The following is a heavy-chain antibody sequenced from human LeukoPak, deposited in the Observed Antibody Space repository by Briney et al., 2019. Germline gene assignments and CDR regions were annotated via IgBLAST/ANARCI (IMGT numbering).Heavy chain of an antibody. D-gene: IGHD2-2*02. CDR3: SRDYGFYSGLYYFDY. Sequence: ASVKVSCKASGYTFTGHYIHWVRQAPGQGLEWMGXINPNSGGTKYAQKLQGRVTMTRDTSISTAYMELSRLRSDDTAVYSCSRDYGFYSGLYYFDYWGQGTLVTVSS. V-gene: IGHV1-2*02. J-gene: IGHJ4*02. CDR1: GYTFTGHY. CDR2: INPNSGGT.